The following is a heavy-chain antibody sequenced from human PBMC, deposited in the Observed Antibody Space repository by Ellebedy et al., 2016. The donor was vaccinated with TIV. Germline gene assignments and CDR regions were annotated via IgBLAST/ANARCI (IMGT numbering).Heavy chain of an antibody. Sequence: GESLKISCVASGFTLSGYYMHWVRQVPGKGLVWLARINTDGSSTSYADSVEGRFTISRDNAKKTLYLEMSGLRSDDTAVYYCARESVRYFDWDYWGQGTLVAV. J-gene: IGHJ4*02. CDR1: GFTLSGYY. D-gene: IGHD3-9*01. CDR2: INTDGSST. V-gene: IGHV3-74*01. CDR3: ARESVRYFDWDY.